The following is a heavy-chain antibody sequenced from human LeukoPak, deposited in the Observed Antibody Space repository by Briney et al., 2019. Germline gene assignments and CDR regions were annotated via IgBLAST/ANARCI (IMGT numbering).Heavy chain of an antibody. Sequence: GGSLRLSCAASGFTFSSYSMNWVRQAPGKGLEWVSSISSSSSYIYYADSVKGRFTISRDNAKNSLYLQMNSLRAEDTAVYYCARRLGYCSSTSCYKGAFDIWGQGTMVTVSS. J-gene: IGHJ3*02. CDR2: ISSSSSYI. CDR3: ARRLGYCSSTSCYKGAFDI. D-gene: IGHD2-2*02. V-gene: IGHV3-21*01. CDR1: GFTFSSYS.